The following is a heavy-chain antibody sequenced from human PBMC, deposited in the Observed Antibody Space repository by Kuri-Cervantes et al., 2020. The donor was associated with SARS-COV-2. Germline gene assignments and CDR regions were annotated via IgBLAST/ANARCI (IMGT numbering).Heavy chain of an antibody. CDR1: GYSISSGYY. J-gene: IGHJ4*02. Sequence: ESLKISCAVSGYSISSGYYWGWIRQPPGKGLEWIGSIYHSGSTYYNPSLKSRVTISVDTSKNQFSLKLTSVTAADTAVYYCARGKAEITMIVVVITSGSYYFDYWGQGTLVTVSS. V-gene: IGHV4-38-2*01. D-gene: IGHD3-22*01. CDR2: IYHSGST. CDR3: ARGKAEITMIVVVITSGSYYFDY.